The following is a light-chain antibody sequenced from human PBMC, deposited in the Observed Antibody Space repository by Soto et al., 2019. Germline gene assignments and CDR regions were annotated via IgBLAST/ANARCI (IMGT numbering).Light chain of an antibody. J-gene: IGKJ1*01. V-gene: IGKV3-20*01. CDR2: GAS. CDR3: QQYDSSPRT. Sequence: EIVLTQSPGTLSLSPGERATLSCRASQNVYNNYIAWYQQKPGQAPRTVIYGASIRATGIPDRFSGSGSGTDFTLSISRLEPEDSAVYYCQQYDSSPRTFDQGTKVEIK. CDR1: QNVYNNY.